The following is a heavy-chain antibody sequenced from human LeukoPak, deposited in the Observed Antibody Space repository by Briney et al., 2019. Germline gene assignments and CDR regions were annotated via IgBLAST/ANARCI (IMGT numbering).Heavy chain of an antibody. CDR3: ARRTEWPYYYGMDV. J-gene: IGHJ6*02. D-gene: IGHD3-3*01. CDR1: GGSISSGSYY. V-gene: IGHV4-61*02. Sequence: SETLSLTCTVSGGSISSGSYYWSWIRQPAGKGLEWIGRNYTSGSTNYNPSLKSRVTISVDTSKNQFSLKLSSVTAADTAVYYCARRTEWPYYYGMDVWGQGTTVTVSS. CDR2: NYTSGST.